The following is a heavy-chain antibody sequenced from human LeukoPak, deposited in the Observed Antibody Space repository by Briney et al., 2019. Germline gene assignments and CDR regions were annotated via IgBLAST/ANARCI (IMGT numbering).Heavy chain of an antibody. Sequence: PGGSLRLSCAASGFTFSTYGMHWVRQTPGKGLEWVAVMWYDGSNKYYADSVKGRFTISRDNSKNTLDLQMNSLRVEDTAVYYCARGGYSGSKRGFYFDSWGQGTLVTVSS. CDR1: GFTFSTYG. CDR3: ARGGYSGSKRGFYFDS. V-gene: IGHV3-33*01. CDR2: MWYDGSNK. J-gene: IGHJ4*02. D-gene: IGHD5-12*01.